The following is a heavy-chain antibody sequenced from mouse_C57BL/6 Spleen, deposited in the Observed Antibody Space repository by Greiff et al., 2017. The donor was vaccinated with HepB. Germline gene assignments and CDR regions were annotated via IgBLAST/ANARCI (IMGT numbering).Heavy chain of an antibody. J-gene: IGHJ3*01. D-gene: IGHD1-1*01. CDR3: ANIYYYGSSYVGTWFAY. CDR2: ISSGGSYT. Sequence: VKLVESGGDLVKPGGSLKLSCAASGFTFSSYGMSWVRQTPDKRLEWVATISSGGSYTYYPDSVKGRFTISKDNAKNTLYLQMSSLKSEGTAMYFWANIYYYGSSYVGTWFAYWGQGTLVTVSA. CDR1: GFTFSSYG. V-gene: IGHV5-6*02.